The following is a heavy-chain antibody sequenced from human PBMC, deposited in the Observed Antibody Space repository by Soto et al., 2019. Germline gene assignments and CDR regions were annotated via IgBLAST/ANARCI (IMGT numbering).Heavy chain of an antibody. CDR1: GGSMSSYY. V-gene: IGHV4-4*07. CDR3: ERGQRFSDWFDP. Sequence: ASETLSLTCTVSGGSMSSYYWTWIRQPAGKGLEWIGRGYSSGGTHYNPSLKSRVTISLDTSKNQFSLRLLSVTDADTAVYYCERGQRFSDWFDPWGQGTLVTVSS. J-gene: IGHJ5*02. CDR2: GYSSGGT. D-gene: IGHD3-3*01.